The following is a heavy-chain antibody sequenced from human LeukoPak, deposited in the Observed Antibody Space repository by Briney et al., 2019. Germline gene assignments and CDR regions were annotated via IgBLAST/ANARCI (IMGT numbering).Heavy chain of an antibody. CDR1: GFTFSSHG. D-gene: IGHD6-13*01. Sequence: PGGSLRLSCAASGFTFSSHGMPWVRQAPGKGLEWVAGIWYDGSNKYYADSVKGRFTISRDNSKNTLYLQMNSLRAEDTAVYYCARDAAVFVVIAAAGFDYWGQGTLVTVSS. CDR2: IWYDGSNK. V-gene: IGHV3-33*01. J-gene: IGHJ4*02. CDR3: ARDAAVFVVIAAAGFDY.